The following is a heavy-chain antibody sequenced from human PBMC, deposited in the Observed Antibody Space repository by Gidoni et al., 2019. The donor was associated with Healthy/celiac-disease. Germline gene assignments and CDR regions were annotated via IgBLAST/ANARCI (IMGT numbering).Heavy chain of an antibody. D-gene: IGHD2-2*01. CDR1: GFTFSSYS. Sequence: EVQLVESGGGLVKPGGSLRLSCAASGFTFSSYSMNWVRQAPGKGLEWVSSISSSSSYIYYADSVKGRFTISRDNAKNSLYLQMNSLRAEDTAVYYCARWHGIASSLLKARNWYFDLWGRGTLVTVSS. V-gene: IGHV3-21*01. CDR3: ARWHGIASSLLKARNWYFDL. J-gene: IGHJ2*01. CDR2: ISSSSSYI.